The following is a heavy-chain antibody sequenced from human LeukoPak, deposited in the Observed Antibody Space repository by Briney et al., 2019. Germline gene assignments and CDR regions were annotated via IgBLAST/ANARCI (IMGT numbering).Heavy chain of an antibody. J-gene: IGHJ5*02. Sequence: GGSLRLSCAASGFTFSNYAMSWVRQAPGKGLEWVSAISGSGGTTYYADSVKGRFTISRDNSMNTLYLQMNSLRAEDTAVFYCARGDCSSTSCSSTPGNWFDPWGQGTLVSVSS. CDR2: ISGSGGTT. V-gene: IGHV3-23*01. D-gene: IGHD2-2*01. CDR1: GFTFSNYA. CDR3: ARGDCSSTSCSSTPGNWFDP.